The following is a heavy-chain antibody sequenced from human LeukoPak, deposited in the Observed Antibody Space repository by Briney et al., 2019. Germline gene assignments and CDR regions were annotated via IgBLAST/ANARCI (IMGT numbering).Heavy chain of an antibody. CDR1: EFTFSDHY. CDR2: VRNKANGYTT. Sequence: PGGSLRLSCVASEFTFSDHYMDWVRQAPAKGLEWVGRVRNKANGYTTDYAASVKGRFTISRDDSKNSLYLQMNSLRAEDTAVYYCAREGMMITFGGPWGYFDYWGQGTLVTVSS. J-gene: IGHJ4*02. V-gene: IGHV3-72*01. D-gene: IGHD3-16*01. CDR3: AREGMMITFGGPWGYFDY.